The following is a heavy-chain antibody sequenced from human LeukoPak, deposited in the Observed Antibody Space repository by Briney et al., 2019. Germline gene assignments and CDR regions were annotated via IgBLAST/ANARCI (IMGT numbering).Heavy chain of an antibody. CDR1: VGSISSYY. CDR3: AREGYYDSSGYYIGH. D-gene: IGHD3-22*01. CDR2: IHYSGST. Sequence: SETLSLTCSVSVGSISSYYWSWIRQPPGKGLEWIGYIHYSGSTNYNPSLKSRVTISVDTSKNQFSLKLSSVTAADTAVYYCAREGYYDSSGYYIGHWGQGTLVTVSS. J-gene: IGHJ1*01. V-gene: IGHV4-59*01.